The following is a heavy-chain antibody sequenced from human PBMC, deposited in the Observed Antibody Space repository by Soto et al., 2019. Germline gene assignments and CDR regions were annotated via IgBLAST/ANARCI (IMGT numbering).Heavy chain of an antibody. V-gene: IGHV1-18*01. J-gene: IGHJ5*02. CDR3: ARLRNIVVVVAATQGYWFDP. CDR2: ISAYNGNT. D-gene: IGHD2-15*01. CDR1: GYTFTSYG. Sequence: QVQLVQSGAEVKKPGASVKVSCKASGYTFTSYGISWVRQAPGQGLEWMGWISAYNGNTNYAQKLQGRVTMTTDTSTGTAYMELRSLRSDDTAVYYCARLRNIVVVVAATQGYWFDPWGQGTLVTVSS.